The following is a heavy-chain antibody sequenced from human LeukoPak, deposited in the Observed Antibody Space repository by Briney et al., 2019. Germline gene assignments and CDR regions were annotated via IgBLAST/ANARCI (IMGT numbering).Heavy chain of an antibody. D-gene: IGHD6-13*01. CDR3: ARQPTTYSSSWYYFDY. CDR1: GYSFTSYW. CDR2: IYPGDSDT. Sequence: GESLKISCKGSGYSFTSYWIGWVRQMPGKGLEWMGIIYPGDSDTRYSPSFQGQVTISADKSISTAYLQWSSLKASDTAMYYCARQPTTYSSSWYYFDYWGQGTLVTVSS. V-gene: IGHV5-51*01. J-gene: IGHJ4*02.